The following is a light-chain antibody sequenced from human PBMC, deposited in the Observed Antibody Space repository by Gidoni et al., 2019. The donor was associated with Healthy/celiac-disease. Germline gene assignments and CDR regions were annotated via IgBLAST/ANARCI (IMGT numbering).Light chain of an antibody. J-gene: IGKJ3*01. Sequence: DIQLTQSPSFLSASVGDRVTITCRASQGISSCFAWYQQKPGKAPKLLIYAASTLQSGVPSRFSGSGSGTEFTLTLSSLQPEDFATYYCSNTFGPXTKVDIK. CDR1: QGISSC. CDR3: SNT. V-gene: IGKV1-9*01. CDR2: AAS.